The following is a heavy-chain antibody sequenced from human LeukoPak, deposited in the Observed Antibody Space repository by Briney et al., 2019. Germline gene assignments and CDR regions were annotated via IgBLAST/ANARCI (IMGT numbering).Heavy chain of an antibody. V-gene: IGHV4-4*07. D-gene: IGHD3-9*01. CDR3: ARGKEMTRTSGYYSFDF. J-gene: IGHJ4*02. CDR2: FSDTGRA. Sequence: SGTLSLTCTVSIGSLNSYFWTWVRQPAGKGLEWIGRFSDTGRAYYNPSLERRVTISLDTSKNQFSLKVTSVTAADTAVYYCARGKEMTRTSGYYSFDFWGQGTLVSVSS. CDR1: IGSLNSYF.